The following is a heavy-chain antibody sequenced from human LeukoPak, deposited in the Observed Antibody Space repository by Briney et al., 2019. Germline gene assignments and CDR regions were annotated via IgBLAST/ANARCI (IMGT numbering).Heavy chain of an antibody. J-gene: IGHJ4*02. Sequence: GWGLRPSRVASVSSLSGYAMHWVGQAPARGVAGVALISQDGNNQQYADSLKGRLTVSRDNFKKMLYLQMNSLRPEDTAVCYCARLGFGVTATAVNLDYWGQGTLVTVSS. CDR3: ARLGFGVTATAVNLDY. D-gene: IGHD3-10*01. V-gene: IGHV3-30*03. CDR2: ISQDGNNQ. CDR1: VSSLSGYA.